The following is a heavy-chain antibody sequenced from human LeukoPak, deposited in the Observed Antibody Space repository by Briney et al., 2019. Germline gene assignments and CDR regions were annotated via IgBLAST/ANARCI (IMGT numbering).Heavy chain of an antibody. CDR1: GGSISSGGYY. V-gene: IGHV4-31*03. J-gene: IGHJ6*02. Sequence: SETLSLTCTVSGGSISSGGYYWSWIRQHPGKGLEWIGYIYYSGSTYYNPSLKSRVTISVDTSKNQFSLKLSSVTAADTAVYYCARDRSGPYGSGSYSRYYGMDVWGQGTTVTVSS. D-gene: IGHD3-10*01. CDR2: IYYSGST. CDR3: ARDRSGPYGSGSYSRYYGMDV.